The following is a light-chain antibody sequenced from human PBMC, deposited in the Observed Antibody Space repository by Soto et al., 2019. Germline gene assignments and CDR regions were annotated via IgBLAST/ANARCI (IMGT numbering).Light chain of an antibody. CDR3: CSYAGSPYV. J-gene: IGLJ1*01. CDR2: EGT. Sequence: QSALTQPASVSGSPGQSITISYTGTSGDVGSYNLVSWYQQHPGKAPKLMIYEGTKRPSGVSNRFSGSKSGNTASLTISGLQAEDEADYYCCSYAGSPYVFGTGTKLTVL. CDR1: SGDVGSYNL. V-gene: IGLV2-23*01.